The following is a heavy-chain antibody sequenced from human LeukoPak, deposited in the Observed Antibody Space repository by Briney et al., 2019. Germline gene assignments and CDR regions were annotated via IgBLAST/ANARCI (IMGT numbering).Heavy chain of an antibody. V-gene: IGHV4-39*01. CDR2: IYYSGST. CDR1: GGSISRSSYY. Sequence: SETLSLTCTVSGGSISRSSYYWGWIRQPPGKGLERIATIYYSGSTYYNPSLKSRVTISADTSKNQFSLKLSSETAADTAVYYCARLTSGHFDYWGQGTLVTVSS. D-gene: IGHD3-10*01. J-gene: IGHJ4*02. CDR3: ARLTSGHFDY.